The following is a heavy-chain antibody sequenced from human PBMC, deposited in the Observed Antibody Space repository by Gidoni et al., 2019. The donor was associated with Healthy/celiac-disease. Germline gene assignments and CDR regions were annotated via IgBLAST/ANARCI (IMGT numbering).Heavy chain of an antibody. D-gene: IGHD6-6*01. J-gene: IGHJ5*02. V-gene: IGHV1-18*01. CDR1: GSTFPTYG. CDR3: ARDHRAARPSMLSHWFDP. Sequence: QVQLVQSGAEVKKPGASVKVSCKASGSTFPTYGFSWVRQAPGQGLEWMGWTSAYNGNTNYAQKLQGRVTMTTDTSTSTAYMELRSLRSDDTAVYYCARDHRAARPSMLSHWFDPWGQGTLVTVSS. CDR2: TSAYNGNT.